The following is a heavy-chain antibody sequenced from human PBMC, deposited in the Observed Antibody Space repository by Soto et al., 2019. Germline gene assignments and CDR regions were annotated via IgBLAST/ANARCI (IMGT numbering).Heavy chain of an antibody. CDR3: ARDRVLGCGMDV. CDR1: GFPFRRYS. Sequence: PGGSLRLSCVASGFPFRRYSFNWVRQAPGKGLEWVSYISGSSTTILYADSVKGRVTISRDNAKNSLFLQMNSLRDEDTAIYYCARDRVLGCGMDVWGQGTTVTVSS. CDR2: ISGSSTTI. J-gene: IGHJ6*02. V-gene: IGHV3-48*02. D-gene: IGHD3-16*01.